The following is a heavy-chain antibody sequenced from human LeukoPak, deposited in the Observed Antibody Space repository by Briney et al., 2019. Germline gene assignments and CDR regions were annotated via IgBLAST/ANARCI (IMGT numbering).Heavy chain of an antibody. CDR2: IYYSGST. CDR3: ARLPRGSGGYEENWFDP. Sequence: SETLSLTCTVSGGSISSSSYYWGWIRQPPGKGLEWIGSIYYSGSTYYNPSLKSRVTISVDTSKNQFSLKLSSVTAADTAVYYCARLPRGSGGYEENWFDPWGQGTLDTVSS. D-gene: IGHD1-26*01. CDR1: GGSISSSSYY. V-gene: IGHV4-39*01. J-gene: IGHJ5*02.